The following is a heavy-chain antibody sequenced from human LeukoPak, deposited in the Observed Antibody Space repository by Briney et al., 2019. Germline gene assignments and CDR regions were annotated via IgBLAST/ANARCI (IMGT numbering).Heavy chain of an antibody. V-gene: IGHV4-30-2*01. CDR2: IYHSGST. J-gene: IGHJ6*03. CDR3: ARDCSSTSCYYYYYYMDV. D-gene: IGHD2-2*01. CDR1: GGSISSGGYY. Sequence: PSETLSLTCTVSGGSISSGGYYWSWIRQPPGKGLEWIGYIYHSGSTYYNPSPKSRVTISVDRSKNQFSLKLSSVTAADTAVYYCARDCSSTSCYYYYYYMDVWGKGTTVTVSS.